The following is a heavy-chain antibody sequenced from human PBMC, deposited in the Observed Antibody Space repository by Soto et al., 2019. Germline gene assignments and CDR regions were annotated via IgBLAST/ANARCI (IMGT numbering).Heavy chain of an antibody. CDR3: ARDVLEYCSGGSCYRFDP. J-gene: IGHJ5*02. CDR1: GGSISSGGYY. Sequence: PSETLSLTCTVSGGSISSGGYYWIWIRQHPGKGLEWIGYIYYSGSTYYNPSLKSRVTISVDTSKNQFSLKLSSVTAADTAVYYCARDVLEYCSGGSCYRFDPWGQGTLVTVSS. V-gene: IGHV4-31*03. CDR2: IYYSGST. D-gene: IGHD2-15*01.